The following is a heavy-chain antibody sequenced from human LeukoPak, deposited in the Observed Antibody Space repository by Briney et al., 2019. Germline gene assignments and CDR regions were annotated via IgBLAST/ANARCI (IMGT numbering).Heavy chain of an antibody. Sequence: PSETLSLTCTVSGGSISSYYWSWLPQPPGKGLEWIGYIYYSGSTNYNPSLKSRVTISVDTSKNQFSLKLSYVAAADTAVYFCARESSWGNFDYWGQGTLVTVSS. D-gene: IGHD7-27*01. J-gene: IGHJ4*02. CDR3: ARESSWGNFDY. CDR2: IYYSGST. V-gene: IGHV4-59*01. CDR1: GGSISSYY.